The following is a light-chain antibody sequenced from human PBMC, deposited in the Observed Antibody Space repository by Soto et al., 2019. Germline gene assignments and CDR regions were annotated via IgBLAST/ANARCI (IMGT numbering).Light chain of an antibody. CDR2: EVD. J-gene: IGLJ2*01. Sequence: QSALTQPPSASGSPGQSVTISCNGTSSDVGGYKYVSWYQQKSGKAPKLIIYEVDERPSGVPDRFSASKSDNTASLTVSGLQAEDEADYYCSASAGLNNVLFGGGTKVTVL. CDR3: SASAGLNNVL. V-gene: IGLV2-8*01. CDR1: SSDVGGYKY.